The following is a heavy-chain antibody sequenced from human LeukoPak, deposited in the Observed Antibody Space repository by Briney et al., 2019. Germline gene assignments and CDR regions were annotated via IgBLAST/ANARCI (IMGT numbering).Heavy chain of an antibody. D-gene: IGHD1-1*01. CDR3: ARGQGTPDY. V-gene: IGHV4-39*07. J-gene: IGHJ4*02. Sequence: PSETLSLTCTVSGGSISSSSYYWGWIRQPPGKGLEWIGSIYYSGSTYYNPSLKSRVTISVDTSKNQFSLKLSSVTAADTAVYYCARGQGTPDYWGQGTLVTVSS. CDR2: IYYSGST. CDR1: GGSISSSSYY.